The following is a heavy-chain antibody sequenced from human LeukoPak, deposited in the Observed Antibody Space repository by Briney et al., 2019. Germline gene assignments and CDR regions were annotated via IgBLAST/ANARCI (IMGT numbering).Heavy chain of an antibody. V-gene: IGHV3-66*01. D-gene: IGHD1-26*01. CDR2: IYRGGST. CDR1: GFTVSSNY. CDR3: AMATWVGGSDY. J-gene: IGHJ4*02. Sequence: TGGPLRLSCAASGFTVSSNYMSWVRQAPGKGLEWVSVIYRGGSTYYADSVKGRFTISRDNSKNTLYLQMNNLRAEDTAVYYCAMATWVGGSDYWGQGTLVTVSS.